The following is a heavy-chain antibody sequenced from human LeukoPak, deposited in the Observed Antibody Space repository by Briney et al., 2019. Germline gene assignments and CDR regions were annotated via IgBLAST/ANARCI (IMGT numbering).Heavy chain of an antibody. D-gene: IGHD3-22*01. CDR2: IYYSGST. Sequence: SETLSLTCTVSGGSISSSSYYWGWIRQPPGKGLEWIGSIYYSGSTNYNPSLKSRVTISVDTSKNQFSLKLSSVTAADTAVYYCARGYYYDSSGYFHPAKNAFDIWGQGTMVTVSS. V-gene: IGHV4-39*07. CDR3: ARGYYYDSSGYFHPAKNAFDI. CDR1: GGSISSSSYY. J-gene: IGHJ3*02.